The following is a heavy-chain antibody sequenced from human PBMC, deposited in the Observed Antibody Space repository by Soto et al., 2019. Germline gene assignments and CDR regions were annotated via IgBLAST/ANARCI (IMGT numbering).Heavy chain of an antibody. D-gene: IGHD5-12*01. J-gene: IGHJ4*02. V-gene: IGHV3-30-3*01. CDR3: ARGGDIVATTYY. CDR1: GFTFSSYA. Sequence: QVQLVESGGGVVQPGRSLRLSCAASGFTFSSYAMHWVRQAPGKGLEWVAVISYDGSNKYYADAVKGRFTISRDNSKNTLYLQMNSLRAEDTAVYYCARGGDIVATTYYWGQGTLVTVSS. CDR2: ISYDGSNK.